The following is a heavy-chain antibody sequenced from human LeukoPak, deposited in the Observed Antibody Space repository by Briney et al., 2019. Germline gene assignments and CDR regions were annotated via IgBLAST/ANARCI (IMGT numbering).Heavy chain of an antibody. CDR1: GYTSTSYY. CDR2: INPSGGST. Sequence: ASVKLSCKASGYTSTSYYMHWVRQAPGQGLEWMGIINPSGGSTSHAQKFQGRVTMTRDTSTSTVYMELSSLRSEDTAVYYCARDVREDSNPDYWGQGTLVTVSS. D-gene: IGHD3-22*01. CDR3: ARDVREDSNPDY. J-gene: IGHJ4*02. V-gene: IGHV1-46*01.